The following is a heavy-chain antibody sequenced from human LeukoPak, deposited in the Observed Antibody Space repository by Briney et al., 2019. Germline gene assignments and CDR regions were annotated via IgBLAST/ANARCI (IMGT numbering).Heavy chain of an antibody. D-gene: IGHD3-3*01. CDR1: GYSFTSSW. CDR3: ARHGGAFDY. Sequence: GESLKISCKGSGYSFTSSWIGWVRQMPGKGLEWMGIVFPADSDTRYSPSFQGQVTFSADKSISTAYLQWSSLKASDFAIYYCARHGGAFDYWGQGTLVTVSS. CDR2: VFPADSDT. V-gene: IGHV5-51*01. J-gene: IGHJ4*02.